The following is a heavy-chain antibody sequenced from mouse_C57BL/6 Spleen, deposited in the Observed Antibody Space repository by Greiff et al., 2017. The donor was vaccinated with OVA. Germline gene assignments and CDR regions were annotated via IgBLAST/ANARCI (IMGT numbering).Heavy chain of an antibody. V-gene: IGHV5-17*01. CDR3: ARERVAHRYFDV. CDR2: ISSGSSTI. CDR1: GFTFSDYG. J-gene: IGHJ1*03. Sequence: EVKVVESGGGLVKPGGSLKLSCAASGFTFSDYGMHWVRQAPEKGLEWVAYISSGSSTIYYADTVKGRFTISRDNAKNTLFLQMTSLRSEDTAMYYCARERVAHRYFDVWGTGTTVTVSS. D-gene: IGHD1-1*02.